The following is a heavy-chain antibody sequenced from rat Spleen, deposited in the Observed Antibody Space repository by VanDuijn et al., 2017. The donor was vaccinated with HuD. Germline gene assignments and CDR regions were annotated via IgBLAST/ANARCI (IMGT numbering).Heavy chain of an antibody. CDR2: ISTSGGST. J-gene: IGHJ3*01. Sequence: EVQLVESGGGLVQPGRSLKLSCAASGFTFSNYDMAWVRQAPTKGLEWVASISTSGGSTYNRSSVKGRFTVSRDNAKITLYLQMDSLRSEDTATYHCAKDLDYSGDNWFGYWGQGTLVTVSS. D-gene: IGHD1-1*01. CDR1: GFTFSNYD. V-gene: IGHV5-27*01. CDR3: AKDLDYSGDNWFGY.